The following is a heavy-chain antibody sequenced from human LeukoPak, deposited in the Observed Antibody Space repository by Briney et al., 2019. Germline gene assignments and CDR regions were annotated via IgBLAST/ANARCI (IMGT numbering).Heavy chain of an antibody. J-gene: IGHJ5*02. Sequence: ASVKVSCKASGGTLSSYAISWVRQAPGQGLEWMGGIIPIFGTANYAQKSQGRVTITTDESTSTAYMELSSLRSEDTAVYYCARGGERALYNWFDPWGQGTLVTVSS. V-gene: IGHV1-69*05. CDR1: GGTLSSYA. D-gene: IGHD1-1*01. CDR2: IIPIFGTA. CDR3: ARGGERALYNWFDP.